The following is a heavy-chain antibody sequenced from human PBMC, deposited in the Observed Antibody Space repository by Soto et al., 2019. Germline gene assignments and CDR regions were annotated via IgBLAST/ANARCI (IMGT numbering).Heavy chain of an antibody. J-gene: IGHJ3*02. D-gene: IGHD2-15*01. CDR1: GGSSSSSSYY. CDR3: ARQGGYCSGGSCPDAFDI. CDR2: IYYSGST. Sequence: ETLSESCTVAGGSSSSSSYYWGWIRQPPGKGLEWIGSIYYSGSTYYNPSLKSRVTISVDTSKNQLSPKLSSVTAADTAVYYCARQGGYCSGGSCPDAFDIWGQGTMVTVSS. V-gene: IGHV4-39*01.